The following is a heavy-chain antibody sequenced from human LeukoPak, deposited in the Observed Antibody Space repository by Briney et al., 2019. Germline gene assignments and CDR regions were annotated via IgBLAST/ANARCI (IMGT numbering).Heavy chain of an antibody. J-gene: IGHJ6*02. Sequence: SETLSLTCAVSGGSISSRNWWSWVRQPPGKGLEWIGAVYQTGGTNYNPSLKSRGTILVDTSKNQLSLKLTSVTAADTAVYYCARVPFDTDSYYYYFGMDVWGQGTTVTVSS. CDR2: VYQTGGT. CDR3: ARVPFDTDSYYYYFGMDV. D-gene: IGHD2-21*02. CDR1: GGSISSRNW. V-gene: IGHV4-4*02.